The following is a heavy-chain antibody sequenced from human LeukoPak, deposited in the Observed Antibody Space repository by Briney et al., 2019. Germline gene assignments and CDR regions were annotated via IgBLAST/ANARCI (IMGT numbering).Heavy chain of an antibody. D-gene: IGHD4-11*01. Sequence: ASVKVSCKASGYTFTSHYMHWVRQAPGQGLEWMGIINPSDGTTSYAQKFQGRVTMTRDTSTSTVYMELSSLRFEDTAVYHCARACSNHIDYWGQGTLVTVSS. CDR1: GYTFTSHY. V-gene: IGHV1-46*01. CDR3: ARACSNHIDY. J-gene: IGHJ4*02. CDR2: INPSDGTT.